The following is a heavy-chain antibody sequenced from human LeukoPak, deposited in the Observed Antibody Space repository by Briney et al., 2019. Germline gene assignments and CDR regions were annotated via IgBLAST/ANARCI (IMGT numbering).Heavy chain of an antibody. CDR3: AKDREGGYFDY. CDR1: GFTFSSYG. CDR2: ISYDGSNK. D-gene: IGHD1-26*01. Sequence: PGRSLRLSCAASGFTFSSYGMHWVRQAPGKGLEWVAVISYDGSNKYYADSVKGRFTISRDNSKNTLYLQMNSLRAEDTAVYYCAKDREGGYFDYWGQGTLVTVSS. J-gene: IGHJ4*02. V-gene: IGHV3-30*18.